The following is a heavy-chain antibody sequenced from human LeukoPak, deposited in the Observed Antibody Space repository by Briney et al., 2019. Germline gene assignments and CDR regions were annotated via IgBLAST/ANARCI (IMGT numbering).Heavy chain of an antibody. CDR2: INHSGST. J-gene: IGHJ3*02. CDR3: ARRITMVRGILMAFDI. V-gene: IGHV4-34*01. D-gene: IGHD3-10*01. Sequence: SETLSLTCAVYGGSFSGYYWSWIRQPPGKGLEWIGEINHSGSTNYNPSLKSRVTISVDTSKNQFSLKLSSVTAADTAVYYCARRITMVRGILMAFDIWGQGTMVTVSS. CDR1: GGSFSGYY.